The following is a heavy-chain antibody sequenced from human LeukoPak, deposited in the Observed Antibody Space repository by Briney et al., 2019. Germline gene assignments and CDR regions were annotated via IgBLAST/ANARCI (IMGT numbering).Heavy chain of an antibody. Sequence: PSETLSLTCTVPGGSISGYYWSWIRQPAGKELEWIGRIYTSGSTEYNPSLKSRVTMSVDTSKNHFSLKLNSVTAADTALYYCARMGQDSSGFYRVFDYWRQGTLVSVSS. V-gene: IGHV4-4*07. CDR1: GGSISGYY. J-gene: IGHJ4*02. CDR2: IYTSGST. CDR3: ARMGQDSSGFYRVFDY. D-gene: IGHD3-22*01.